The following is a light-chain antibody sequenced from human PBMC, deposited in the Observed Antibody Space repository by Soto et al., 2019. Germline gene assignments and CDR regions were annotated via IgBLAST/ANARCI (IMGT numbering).Light chain of an antibody. CDR2: DAS. Sequence: EIGLTQSPGTLSLSPGERATLSCRASQSVSSSYLAWYQQKPGQAPSLLIYDASSRATGIPDRFSGSGSGTDFTLTISRLEPEDFGVFYCQQYGSSPLTFGGGTKVEIK. J-gene: IGKJ4*01. V-gene: IGKV3-20*01. CDR1: QSVSSSY. CDR3: QQYGSSPLT.